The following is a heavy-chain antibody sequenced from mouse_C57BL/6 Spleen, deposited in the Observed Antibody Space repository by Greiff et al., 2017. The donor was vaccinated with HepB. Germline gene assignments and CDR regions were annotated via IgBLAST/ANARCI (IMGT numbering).Heavy chain of an antibody. CDR1: GYTFTDYE. CDR3: TRWELGFAY. Sequence: VKLVESGAELVRPGASVTLSCKASGYTFTDYEMHWVKQTPVHGLEWIGAIDPETGGTAYNQKFKGKAILTADKSSSTAYMELRSLTSEDSAVYYCTRWELGFAYWGQGTLVTVSA. D-gene: IGHD4-1*01. J-gene: IGHJ3*01. CDR2: IDPETGGT. V-gene: IGHV1-15*01.